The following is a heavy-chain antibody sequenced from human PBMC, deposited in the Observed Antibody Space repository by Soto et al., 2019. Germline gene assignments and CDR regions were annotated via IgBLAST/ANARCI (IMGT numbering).Heavy chain of an antibody. CDR1: GFTFSSYW. D-gene: IGHD6-6*01. CDR3: ARDFLGDSSSSHYYYYYMDV. J-gene: IGHJ6*03. CDR2: IKQDGSEK. V-gene: IGHV3-7*01. Sequence: GGSLRLSCAASGFTFSSYWMSWVRQAPGKGLEWVANIKQDGSEKYYVDSVKGRFTISRDNAKNSLYLQMNSLRAEDTAVYYCARDFLGDSSSSHYYYYYMDVWGKGTTVTVSS.